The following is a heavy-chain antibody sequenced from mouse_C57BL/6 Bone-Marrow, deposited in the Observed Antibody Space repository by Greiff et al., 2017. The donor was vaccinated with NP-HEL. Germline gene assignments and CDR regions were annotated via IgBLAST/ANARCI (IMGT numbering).Heavy chain of an antibody. J-gene: IGHJ2*01. CDR3: ARSNWDVNFDY. CDR2: IDPSDSYT. V-gene: IGHV1-59*01. CDR1: GYTFTSYW. Sequence: QVQLQQPGAELVRPGTSVELSCKASGYTFTSYWMHWVKQRPGQGLEWIGVIDPSDSYTNYNQKFKGKATLTVDTSSSTAYMQLSSLTSEDSAVYYCARSNWDVNFDYWGQGTTLTVSS. D-gene: IGHD4-1*01.